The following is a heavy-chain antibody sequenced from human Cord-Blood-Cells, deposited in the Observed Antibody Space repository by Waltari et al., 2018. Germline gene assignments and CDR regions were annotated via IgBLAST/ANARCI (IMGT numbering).Heavy chain of an antibody. D-gene: IGHD6-6*01. Sequence: QVQLQESGPGLVKPSETLSLTCTVSGYSISSGYYWGWIRQPPGKGLEWIGSIYHSGSTDYNPALKRRVTISVDTSKNQFSLKLSSVTAADTAVYYCARGGPYSSSSFDYWGQGTLVTVSS. CDR1: GYSISSGYY. J-gene: IGHJ4*02. CDR2: IYHSGST. V-gene: IGHV4-38-2*02. CDR3: ARGGPYSSSSFDY.